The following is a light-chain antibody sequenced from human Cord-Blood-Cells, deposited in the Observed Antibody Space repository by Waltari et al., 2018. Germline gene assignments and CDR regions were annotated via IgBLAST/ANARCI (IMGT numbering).Light chain of an antibody. Sequence: QSALTQPASVSGSPGQSITISCTGTSSDVGGYNYVSWYQQHPGKAPQLMIYDVSKRPSGVSNRFSGSKSGNTASLTISGLQAEDEADYYCSSYTSSSTLRVFGGGTKLTVL. J-gene: IGLJ3*02. CDR2: DVS. CDR3: SSYTSSSTLRV. CDR1: SSDVGGYNY. V-gene: IGLV2-14*01.